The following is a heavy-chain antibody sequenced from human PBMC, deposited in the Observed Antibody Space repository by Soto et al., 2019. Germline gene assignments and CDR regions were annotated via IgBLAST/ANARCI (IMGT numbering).Heavy chain of an antibody. Sequence: EVQLVESGGGLVQPGGSLKLSCAASGFIFSGSAVHWVRQASGKGLEWVGRILSKAGNYATAYPASMKGRFPISRDDSENTAFLQMNSLKTEDTAVYYCIRGGSPYYYDYWCQGTLVAVSS. V-gene: IGHV3-73*01. CDR2: ILSKAGNYAT. J-gene: IGHJ4*02. CDR3: IRGGSPYYYDY. CDR1: GFIFSGSA.